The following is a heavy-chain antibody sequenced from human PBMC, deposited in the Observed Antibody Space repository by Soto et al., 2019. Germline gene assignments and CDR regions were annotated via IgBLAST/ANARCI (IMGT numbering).Heavy chain of an antibody. V-gene: IGHV4-59*01. Sequence: ASETLSLTCTVSGGSISSYYWSWIRQPPGKGLEWIGYIYYSGSTNYNPSLKSRVTISVDTSKNQFSLKLSSVTAADTAVYYCARGGRDGYNGVLGYWGQGTQVTVSS. D-gene: IGHD5-12*01. CDR1: GGSISSYY. CDR2: IYYSGST. CDR3: ARGGRDGYNGVLGY. J-gene: IGHJ4*02.